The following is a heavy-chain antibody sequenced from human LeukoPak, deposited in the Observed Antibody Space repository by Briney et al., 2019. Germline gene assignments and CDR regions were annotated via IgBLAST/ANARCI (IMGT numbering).Heavy chain of an antibody. CDR2: IYYSEST. D-gene: IGHD4-17*01. CDR3: GRRYGDYGIDY. Sequence: PSEPLSLTCTVSGGSIRSSSYHWGWIRQPPGKGVEWIGSIYYSESTYNPSLKSRVTISVDTSKNQFSLKLSSVTAADTAVYYCGRRYGDYGIDYWGQGTLVTVSS. J-gene: IGHJ4*02. CDR1: GGSIRSSSYH. V-gene: IGHV4-39*01.